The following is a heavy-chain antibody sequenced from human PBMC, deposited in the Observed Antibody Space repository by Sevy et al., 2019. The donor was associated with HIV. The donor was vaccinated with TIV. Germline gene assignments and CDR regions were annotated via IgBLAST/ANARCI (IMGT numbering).Heavy chain of an antibody. J-gene: IGHJ4*02. Sequence: GGSLRLSCAASGFTFSSYSMNWVRQAPGKGLEWVSSISSSSSYIYYADSVKGRFTISRDNAKNSLYLQMNSLRAEDTAVYYCARGTGYDILTGYHFDYWGQGTLATVSS. CDR1: GFTFSSYS. D-gene: IGHD3-9*01. CDR2: ISSSSSYI. CDR3: ARGTGYDILTGYHFDY. V-gene: IGHV3-21*01.